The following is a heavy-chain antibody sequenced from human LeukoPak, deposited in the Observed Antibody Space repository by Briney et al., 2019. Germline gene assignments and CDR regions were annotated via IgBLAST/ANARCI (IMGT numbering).Heavy chain of an antibody. CDR1: GYTFTAYY. J-gene: IGHJ4*02. CDR2: INPNSGGT. CDR3: ARYYCPNGVCQGFDY. D-gene: IGHD2-8*01. Sequence: ASVKVSCKASGYTFTAYYIHWVRQAPGQGLEWMGWINPNSGGTEYAQKFQGRVTLTRDTSISTAYMELSRLRSDDTAVYYCARYYCPNGVCQGFDYWGQGTLVTVSS. V-gene: IGHV1-2*02.